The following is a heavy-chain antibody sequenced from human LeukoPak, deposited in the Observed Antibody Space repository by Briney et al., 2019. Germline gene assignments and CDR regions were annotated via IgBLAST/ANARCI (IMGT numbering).Heavy chain of an antibody. Sequence: GGSLRLSCAASGFTFSSYAMSWVRQAPGKGLEWVSAISGSGGSTYYAVSVKGRFTISRDNSKNTLYLQMNSLRAEDTAVYYCAKGGYCSGGSCYYSYAFDIWGQGTMVTVSS. V-gene: IGHV3-23*01. CDR3: AKGGYCSGGSCYYSYAFDI. CDR2: ISGSGGST. J-gene: IGHJ3*02. D-gene: IGHD2-15*01. CDR1: GFTFSSYA.